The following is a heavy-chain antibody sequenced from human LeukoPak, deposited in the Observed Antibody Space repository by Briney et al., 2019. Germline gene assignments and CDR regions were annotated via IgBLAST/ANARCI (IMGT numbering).Heavy chain of an antibody. J-gene: IGHJ4*02. Sequence: SETLSLTCAVHVGSFRGYNWSCIRQPPGKGLEWVGEINHSGSTNYNPSPTSRVTISVDTSKSQFSLKLSSVTAADTAVYYCARGMRYYYDSSGSYYFDYWGQGTLVTVSS. CDR2: INHSGST. CDR3: ARGMRYYYDSSGSYYFDY. D-gene: IGHD3-22*01. V-gene: IGHV4-34*01. CDR1: VGSFRGYN.